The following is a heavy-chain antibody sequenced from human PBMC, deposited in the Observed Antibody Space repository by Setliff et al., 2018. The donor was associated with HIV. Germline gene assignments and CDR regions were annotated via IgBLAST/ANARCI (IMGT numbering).Heavy chain of an antibody. CDR3: ARSQETSVAATEI. J-gene: IGHJ3*02. CDR2: IYIRGGTT. CDR1: GGSFNDYY. Sequence: PSETLSLTCAVYGGSFNDYYWSWIRQPPGKGLEWIGHIYIRGGTTNYSPSLKSRVTISLDTSKNQFSLSLSSVTASDTALYYCARSQETSVAATEIWGQGTMVTVSS. V-gene: IGHV4-4*08.